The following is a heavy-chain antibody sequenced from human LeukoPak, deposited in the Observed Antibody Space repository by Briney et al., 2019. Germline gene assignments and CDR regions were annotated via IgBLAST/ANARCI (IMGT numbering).Heavy chain of an antibody. V-gene: IGHV5-51*01. CDR3: ARHSQASYYYDSSGHRPYYYYYMDV. CDR1: GYRFTSYW. J-gene: IGHJ6*03. D-gene: IGHD3-22*01. CDR2: IYPGDPDT. Sequence: GGSLKISSKGSGYRFTSYWIGWVRRMPGKGLEGMGIIYPGDPDTRYSPSFQGQVTISADKSISTAYLQWSSLKASDTAMYYCARHSQASYYYDSSGHRPYYYYYMDVWGKGTTVTVSS.